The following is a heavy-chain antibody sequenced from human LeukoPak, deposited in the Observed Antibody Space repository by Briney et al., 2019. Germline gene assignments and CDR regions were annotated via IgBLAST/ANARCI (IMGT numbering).Heavy chain of an antibody. Sequence: ASVKVSCKASGYTFASYYMHWVRQAPGQGLEWMGWINPNSGGTNYAQKFQGRVTMNRDTSISTAYMELSRLRSEDTAVYECAREFSADVLAFDIWGQGTMVTVSS. J-gene: IGHJ3*02. CDR1: GYTFASYY. CDR2: INPNSGGT. CDR3: AREFSADVLAFDI. V-gene: IGHV1-2*02. D-gene: IGHD1-26*01.